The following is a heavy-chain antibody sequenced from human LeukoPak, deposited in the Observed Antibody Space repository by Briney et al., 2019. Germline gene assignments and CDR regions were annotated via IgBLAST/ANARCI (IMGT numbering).Heavy chain of an antibody. Sequence: GASVKVPCKASGYTFTSYYMHWVRQAPGQGLEWMGIINPSGGSTSYAQKFQGRVTMTRDTSTSTVYMELSSLRSEDTAVYYCARDLWASQGQQLVYFGMDVWGQGTTVTVSS. CDR3: ARDLWASQGQQLVYFGMDV. V-gene: IGHV1-46*01. J-gene: IGHJ6*02. CDR2: INPSGGST. D-gene: IGHD6-13*01. CDR1: GYTFTSYY.